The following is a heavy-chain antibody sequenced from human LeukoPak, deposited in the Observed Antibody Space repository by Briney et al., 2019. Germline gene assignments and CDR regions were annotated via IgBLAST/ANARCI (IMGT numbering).Heavy chain of an antibody. J-gene: IGHJ5*02. CDR2: IYYSGTS. CDR3: AKAAGYSTIYWFDP. Sequence: SETLSLTCTVSGGSIRSPHWSWIRQPPGKGLEFIGYIYYSGTSNYNPSLKSRVTMSVDTSNNQFSLKLNSVTAADTAVYYCAKAAGYSTIYWFDPWGQGTLVTVSS. D-gene: IGHD6-13*01. CDR1: GGSIRSPH. V-gene: IGHV4-59*11.